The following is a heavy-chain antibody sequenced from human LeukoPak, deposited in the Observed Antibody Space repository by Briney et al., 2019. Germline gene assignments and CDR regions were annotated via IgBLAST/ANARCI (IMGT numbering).Heavy chain of an antibody. CDR1: GFTVDSNY. J-gene: IGHJ4*02. V-gene: IGHV3-53*01. Sequence: GGSLRLSCAASGFTVDSNYLSWVRQAPGKGLEWVSTIYTGGNTYYAASVEGRFTISRDFSKNTVFLHMNSLRAEDTAMHYCARGDDSGYYDYFDYWGQGALVIVSS. CDR3: ARGDDSGYYDYFDY. D-gene: IGHD3-22*01. CDR2: IYTGGNT.